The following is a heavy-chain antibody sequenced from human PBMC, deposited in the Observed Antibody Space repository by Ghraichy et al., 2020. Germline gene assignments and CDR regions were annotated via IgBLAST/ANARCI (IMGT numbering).Heavy chain of an antibody. D-gene: IGHD3-10*01. CDR2: IYYSGST. CDR3: ARDAGLVRGDPYNWFDP. CDR1: GGSISSSTHY. V-gene: IGHV4-39*07. J-gene: IGHJ5*02. Sequence: SETLSLTCTVSGGSISSSTHYWGWIRQPPGKGLEWIGTIYYSGSTYYNPSLKSRVTISVDTSKNQFSLKLSSVTAADTAGYYCARDAGLVRGDPYNWFDPWGQGTLVTIAS.